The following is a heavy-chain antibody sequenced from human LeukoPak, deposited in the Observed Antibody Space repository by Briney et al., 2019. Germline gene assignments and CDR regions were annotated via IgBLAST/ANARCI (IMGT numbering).Heavy chain of an antibody. CDR3: ARGEFRDYYDSSGYYYFDY. J-gene: IGHJ4*02. Sequence: SETLSLTCTVSGGSISSYYWSWIRQPPRKGLEWIGYIYYSGSTNYNPSLKSRVTISVDTSKNQFSLKLSSVTAADTAVYYCARGEFRDYYDSSGYYYFDYWGQGPLVTVSS. CDR2: IYYSGST. D-gene: IGHD3-22*01. V-gene: IGHV4-59*01. CDR1: GGSISSYY.